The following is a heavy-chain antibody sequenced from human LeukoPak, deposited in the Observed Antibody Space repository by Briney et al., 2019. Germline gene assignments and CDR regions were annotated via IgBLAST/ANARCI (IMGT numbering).Heavy chain of an antibody. J-gene: IGHJ6*03. D-gene: IGHD2-2*01. CDR1: GVSISSSNYY. CDR2: IYYSGST. Sequence: PSETLSLICTVSGVSISSSNYYWGWIRQPPGKGLEWLGNIYYSGSTYYNPSLKTRVPISVDTSKNQFSLKLTSVTPANPPVYYCARHSNYYYYYMDGWSNGTTVTIYS. CDR3: ARHSNYYYYYMDG. V-gene: IGHV4-39*01.